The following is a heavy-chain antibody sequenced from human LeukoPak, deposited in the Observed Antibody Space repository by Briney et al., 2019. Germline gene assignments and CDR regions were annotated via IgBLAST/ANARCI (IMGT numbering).Heavy chain of an antibody. CDR2: IDWDDDK. CDR3: ARTVDTAMVTSYYYYMDV. Sequence: SGPTLVNPTQTLTLTCTFSGFSLSPSGMCVSWVRQPPGKALEWLALIDWDDDKYYSTSLKTRLTISKDTSKNQVVLTMTNMDPVDTATYYCARTVDTAMVTSYYYYMDVWGKGTTVTVSS. CDR1: GFSLSPSGMC. J-gene: IGHJ6*03. V-gene: IGHV2-70*20. D-gene: IGHD5-18*01.